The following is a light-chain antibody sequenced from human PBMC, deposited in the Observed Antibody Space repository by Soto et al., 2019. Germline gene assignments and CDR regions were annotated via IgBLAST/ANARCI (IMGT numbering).Light chain of an antibody. CDR3: SSYAGSNNLRV. V-gene: IGLV2-8*01. Sequence: QSVLTQPPSASGSPGQSVTISCTGTSSDVGGYNYVSWYQQHPGKATKLMIYEVSKRPSGVPDRFSGSKSGNTASLTVSGLQAEDEADYYCSSYAGSNNLRVFGTGTKLTVL. CDR1: SSDVGGYNY. CDR2: EVS. J-gene: IGLJ1*01.